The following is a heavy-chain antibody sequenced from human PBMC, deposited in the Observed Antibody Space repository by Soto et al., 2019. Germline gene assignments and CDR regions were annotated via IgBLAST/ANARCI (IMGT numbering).Heavy chain of an antibody. CDR3: ARDVAAAGTFDP. J-gene: IGHJ5*02. D-gene: IGHD6-13*01. CDR2: IYYSGST. V-gene: IGHV4-59*01. Sequence: SETLSLTCTVSGGSISSYYWSWIRQPPGKGLEWIGYIYYSGSTNYNPSLKSRVTISVDTSKNQFSLKLSSVTAADTAVYYCARDVAAAGTFDPWGQGTLVTVSS. CDR1: GGSISSYY.